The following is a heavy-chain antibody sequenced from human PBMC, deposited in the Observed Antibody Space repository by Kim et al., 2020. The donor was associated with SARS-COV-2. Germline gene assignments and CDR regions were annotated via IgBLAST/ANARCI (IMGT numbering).Heavy chain of an antibody. V-gene: IGHV4-34*01. CDR1: GGSFSGYY. Sequence: SETLSLTCAVYGGSFSGYYWSWIRQPPGKGLEWIGEINHSGSTNYNPSLKSRVTISVDTSKNQFSLKLSSVTAADTAVYYCARGWGIQLWSYDYWGQGTLVTVSS. D-gene: IGHD5-18*01. CDR2: INHSGST. CDR3: ARGWGIQLWSYDY. J-gene: IGHJ4*02.